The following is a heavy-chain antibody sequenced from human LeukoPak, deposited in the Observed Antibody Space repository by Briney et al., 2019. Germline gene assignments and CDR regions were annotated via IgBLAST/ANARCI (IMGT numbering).Heavy chain of an antibody. V-gene: IGHV4-59*01. D-gene: IGHD1/OR15-1a*01. Sequence: SETLSLTCTVSGGSISSYYWSWLRQPPRKGLGWVGYTYYSGSTNYNPSLKSRVTISVDTSKNQFSLKLSSVTAADTAVYYCARDANSHYYYYGMDVWGQGTTVTVSS. J-gene: IGHJ6*02. CDR3: ARDANSHYYYYGMDV. CDR2: TYYSGST. CDR1: GGSISSYY.